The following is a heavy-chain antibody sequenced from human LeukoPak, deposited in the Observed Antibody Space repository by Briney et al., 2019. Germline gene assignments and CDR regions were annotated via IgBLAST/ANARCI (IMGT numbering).Heavy chain of an antibody. D-gene: IGHD6-13*01. CDR1: GYRLTSNW. V-gene: IGHV5-51*01. CDR2: IYPGYSDA. J-gene: IGHJ5*02. CDR3: VRFALSSSLDH. Sequence: GESLKISCKISGYRLTSNWIGWVRQVPGKGLEWMGLIYPGYSDAKYSPSFQGQVTFSVDASISTAYLQLSGLRASDTAIYYCVRFALSSSLDHWGQGTLVTVPS.